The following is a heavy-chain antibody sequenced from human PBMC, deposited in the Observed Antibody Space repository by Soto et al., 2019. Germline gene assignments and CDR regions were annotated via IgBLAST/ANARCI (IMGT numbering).Heavy chain of an antibody. Sequence: PGGSLRLSCAASGFTFSSYEMNWVRQAPGKGLKWVSYISSRGSTIYYADSVKGRFTISRDNAKNSLYLQMNSLRAEDTAVYYCARDLYDFWSGYAYGMDVWGQGTTVTVSS. J-gene: IGHJ6*02. V-gene: IGHV3-48*03. D-gene: IGHD3-3*01. CDR3: ARDLYDFWSGYAYGMDV. CDR2: ISSRGSTI. CDR1: GFTFSSYE.